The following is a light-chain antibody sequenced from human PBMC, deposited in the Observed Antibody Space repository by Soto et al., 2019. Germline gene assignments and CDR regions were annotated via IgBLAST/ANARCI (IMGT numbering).Light chain of an antibody. CDR2: DAS. CDR3: QQYNSYSPA. V-gene: IGKV1-5*01. Sequence: DIQMTQSPSTLSASVGDRVTITCRASQSISSWLAWYQQKPGKAPKLLIYDASSLESGVPSRFSGIGSGTECTLTISSLQPDDFATYCCQQYNSYSPAFGQGTKVEIK. J-gene: IGKJ1*01. CDR1: QSISSW.